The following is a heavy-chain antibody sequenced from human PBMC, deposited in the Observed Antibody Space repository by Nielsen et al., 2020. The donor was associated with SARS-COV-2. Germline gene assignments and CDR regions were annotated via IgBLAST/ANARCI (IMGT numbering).Heavy chain of an antibody. CDR2: INHSGST. Sequence: GSLRLSCAVHGGSFSGYYWSWIRQPPGKGLEWIGEINHSGSTNYNPSLKSRVTISVDTSKNQFSLKLSSVTAADTAVYYCARLTMVRGVKDGYWGQGTLVTVSS. CDR3: ARLTMVRGVKDGY. D-gene: IGHD3-10*01. J-gene: IGHJ4*02. V-gene: IGHV4-34*01. CDR1: GGSFSGYY.